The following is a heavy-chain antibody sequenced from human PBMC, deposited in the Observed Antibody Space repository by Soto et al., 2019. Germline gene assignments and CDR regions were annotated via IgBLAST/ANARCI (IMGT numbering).Heavy chain of an antibody. Sequence: EVQLLESGGGLVQPGGSLRLSCAASGFTFSSYAMSWVRQAPGKGLEWVSAISGSGGSTYYADSVKGRFTISRDNSKNTLYLQMNSLRAEDTAVYYCAKGPLWFGELLFTQSRGVDYWGQGTLVTVSS. V-gene: IGHV3-23*01. CDR2: ISGSGGST. CDR1: GFTFSSYA. CDR3: AKGPLWFGELLFTQSRGVDY. D-gene: IGHD3-10*01. J-gene: IGHJ4*02.